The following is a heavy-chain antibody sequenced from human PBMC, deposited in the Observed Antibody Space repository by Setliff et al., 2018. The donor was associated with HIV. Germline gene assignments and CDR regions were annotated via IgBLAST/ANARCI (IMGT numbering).Heavy chain of an antibody. CDR1: GFTFSSYW. CDR3: ARVGNYDSSGYYYAWYFDL. D-gene: IGHD3-22*01. Sequence: PGGSLRLSCAASGFTFSSYWMSWVRQAPGKGLEWVSYISSSSSTIYYADSVKGRFTISRDNAKNSLYLQMNSLRAEDTAVYYCARVGNYDSSGYYYAWYFDLWGRGTLVTVSS. J-gene: IGHJ2*01. V-gene: IGHV3-48*04. CDR2: ISSSSSTI.